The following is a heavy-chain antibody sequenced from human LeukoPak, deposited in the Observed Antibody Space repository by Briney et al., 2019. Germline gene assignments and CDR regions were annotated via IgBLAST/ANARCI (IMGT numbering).Heavy chain of an antibody. Sequence: GGSLRLSCAASGFTFSSYAMSWVRQAPGKGLEWVAVIWYDGSNKYYADSVKGRFTISRDNSKNTLYLQMNSLRAEDTAVYYCARDREKYYYVSNWFDPWGQGTLVTVSS. V-gene: IGHV3-33*08. D-gene: IGHD3-10*02. CDR2: IWYDGSNK. CDR1: GFTFSSYA. CDR3: ARDREKYYYVSNWFDP. J-gene: IGHJ5*02.